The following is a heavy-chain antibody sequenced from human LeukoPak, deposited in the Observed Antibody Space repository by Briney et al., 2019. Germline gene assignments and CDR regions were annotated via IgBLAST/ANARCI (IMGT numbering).Heavy chain of an antibody. J-gene: IGHJ3*01. CDR1: GGSISSYY. CDR3: ASSNYYDSSGPDAFDV. V-gene: IGHV4-59*01. D-gene: IGHD3-22*01. CDR2: IYYSGTT. Sequence: KPSETLSLTCTVSGGSISSYYWSWIRQPPGKGLEWIGYIYYSGTTNHNPSLKSRVTISVDTSKNQFSLKLSSVTAADTAVYYCASSNYYDSSGPDAFDVWGQGTMVTVSS.